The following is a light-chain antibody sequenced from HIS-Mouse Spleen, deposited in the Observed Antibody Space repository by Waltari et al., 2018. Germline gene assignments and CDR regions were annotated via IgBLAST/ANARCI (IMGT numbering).Light chain of an antibody. Sequence: QSALTQPASVSGSPGQSITIPCTGTTCDLGVYNLVPWYQQHPGKAPKPMIYEGSKRPSGVSNRFSGSKSGNTASLTISGLQAEDEADYYCCSYAGSSTWVFGGGTKLTVL. CDR1: TCDLGVYNL. J-gene: IGLJ3*02. CDR2: EGS. V-gene: IGLV2-23*01. CDR3: CSYAGSSTWV.